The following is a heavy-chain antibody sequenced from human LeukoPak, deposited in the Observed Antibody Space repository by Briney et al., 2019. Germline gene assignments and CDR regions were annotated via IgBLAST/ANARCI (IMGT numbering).Heavy chain of an antibody. D-gene: IGHD3-10*01. CDR1: YD. J-gene: IGHJ4*02. CDR2: IRYDGSTN. V-gene: IGHV3-30*02. CDR3: AKAIARGADY. Sequence: YDXXWVRQPPXXGXEWVAFIRYDGSTNYYAESVKGRFTISRDNSKNTMYLQIDSLRVEDTAVYYCAKAIARGADYWGQGTLVTVSS.